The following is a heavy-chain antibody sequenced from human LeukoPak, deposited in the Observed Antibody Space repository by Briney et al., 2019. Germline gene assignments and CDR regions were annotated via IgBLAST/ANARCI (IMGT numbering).Heavy chain of an antibody. D-gene: IGHD6-19*01. J-gene: IGHJ5*02. CDR1: GGSFSGYY. Sequence: SETLSLTCAVYGGSFSGYYWSWIRQPPGKGLEWIGEINHSGSTNYNPSLKSRVTISVDTSKNQFSLKLSSVTAADTPVYYCASIAVAGTNGWFDPWGQGTLVTVSS. V-gene: IGHV4-34*01. CDR3: ASIAVAGTNGWFDP. CDR2: INHSGST.